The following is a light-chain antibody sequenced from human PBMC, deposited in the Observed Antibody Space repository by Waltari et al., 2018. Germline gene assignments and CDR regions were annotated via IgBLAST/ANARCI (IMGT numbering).Light chain of an antibody. CDR1: SSNIGGGYD. Sequence: QSVLTQPPSVSGAPGQRVTISCTGSSSNIGGGYDVQWYQQLPGTAPKLLIYNSNHRPSGVPDRFSGSKSGTSASLAITGLQAEDEADYYCQSYDISLSGSLFGGGTKLTVL. V-gene: IGLV1-40*01. J-gene: IGLJ2*01. CDR3: QSYDISLSGSL. CDR2: NSN.